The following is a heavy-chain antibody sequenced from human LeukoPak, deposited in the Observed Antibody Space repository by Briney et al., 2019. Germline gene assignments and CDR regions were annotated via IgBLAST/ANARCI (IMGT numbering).Heavy chain of an antibody. CDR3: ARRSIAAADPFDY. D-gene: IGHD6-13*01. J-gene: IGHJ4*02. CDR1: GYGFTTYW. Sequence: GESLKISCKGSGYGFTTYWIGWVRQMPGKGLEWMGIIYPGDSDTRYSPSFQGQVTISADKSIITAYLQWSSLRASDTAMYYCARRSIAAADPFDYWGQGTLVTVSS. CDR2: IYPGDSDT. V-gene: IGHV5-51*01.